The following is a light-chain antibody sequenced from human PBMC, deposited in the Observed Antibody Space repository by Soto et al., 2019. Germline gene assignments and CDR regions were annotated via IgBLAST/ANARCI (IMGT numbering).Light chain of an antibody. CDR2: DVS. CDR3: SSYTSSTPV. CDR1: SIDVGTYNH. V-gene: IGLV2-14*01. J-gene: IGLJ1*01. Sequence: QSVLTQPASVSGSPGQSITISCTGTSIDVGTYNHVSWYQQHPGKAPKLMIYDVSDRPSGVSNRFSGSKSGNTASLTISGLQAEDEADYYCSSYTSSTPVFGPGTKVTVL.